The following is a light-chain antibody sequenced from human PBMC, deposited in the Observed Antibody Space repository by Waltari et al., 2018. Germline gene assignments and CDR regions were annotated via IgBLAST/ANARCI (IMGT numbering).Light chain of an antibody. CDR3: QLYGSSPRYT. Sequence: EIVLTQSPDTLSFSPGETATLSCRASERVSRSYIAWYQQKRGQAPRLLIYGASGRATGIPDKFSGSGSGTDFTLTINRLEPEDFAVYYCQLYGSSPRYTFGQGTKLEIK. J-gene: IGKJ2*01. CDR2: GAS. CDR1: ERVSRSY. V-gene: IGKV3-20*01.